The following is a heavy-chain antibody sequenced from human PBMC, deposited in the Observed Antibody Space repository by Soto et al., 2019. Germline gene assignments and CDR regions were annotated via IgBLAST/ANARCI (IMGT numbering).Heavy chain of an antibody. Sequence: QTQLVQSGPEVKNPGASVKVSCKASGYSFNSYGISWVRQAPGQGLEWMGWISASSGNTSYAEERQGRVTMTTDGATSTAYVELRSVGSDDTAVYYCARETKFYGFWSGYYRFDTWGQGTLVSVSS. CDR3: ARETKFYGFWSGYYRFDT. CDR1: GYSFNSYG. J-gene: IGHJ5*02. V-gene: IGHV1-18*01. D-gene: IGHD3-3*01. CDR2: ISASSGNT.